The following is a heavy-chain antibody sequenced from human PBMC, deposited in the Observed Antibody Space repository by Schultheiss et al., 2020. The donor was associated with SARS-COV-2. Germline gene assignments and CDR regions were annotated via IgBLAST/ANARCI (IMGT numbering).Heavy chain of an antibody. CDR1: GGSISSGGYY. D-gene: IGHD3-10*01. J-gene: IGHJ4*02. V-gene: IGHV4-31*03. Sequence: TLSLTCTVSGGSISSGGYYWSWIRQHPGKGLEWIGYIYYSGSTYYNPSLKSRVTISVDRSKNQFSLKLSSVTAADTAVYYCARQSGGPHFDYWGQGTLVTVSS. CDR2: IYYSGST. CDR3: ARQSGGPHFDY.